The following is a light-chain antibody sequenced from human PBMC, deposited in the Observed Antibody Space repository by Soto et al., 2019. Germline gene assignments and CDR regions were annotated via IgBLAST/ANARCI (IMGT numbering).Light chain of an antibody. Sequence: QSALTQPASVSGSPGQSITISCTGTSSDVGGYNYVSWFQQHPGKAPKLMIYEVTHRPSGVSDRFSGSKSGNTASLTISGLQAEDEADYFCSSHTSRSTWVFGGGTQLTVL. J-gene: IGLJ3*02. CDR1: SSDVGGYNY. CDR2: EVT. CDR3: SSHTSRSTWV. V-gene: IGLV2-14*01.